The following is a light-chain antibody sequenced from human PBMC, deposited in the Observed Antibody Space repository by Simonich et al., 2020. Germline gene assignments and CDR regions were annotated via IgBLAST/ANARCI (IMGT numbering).Light chain of an antibody. CDR1: SSDVGGYNY. V-gene: IGLV2-14*01. Sequence: QSALTQPASVSGSPGQSITISCTGTSSDVGGYNYVSWYQQHPGKAPKLMIYDVSKRPAGVSNRFSGSKSGNTASLTISGLPAEDEADYYCSSYAGSNKLVFGGGTKLTVL. CDR3: SSYAGSNKLV. J-gene: IGLJ2*01. CDR2: DVS.